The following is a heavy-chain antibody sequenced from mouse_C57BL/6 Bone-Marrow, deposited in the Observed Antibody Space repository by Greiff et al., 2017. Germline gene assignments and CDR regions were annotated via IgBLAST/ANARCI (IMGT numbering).Heavy chain of an antibody. Sequence: QVQLQQPGAELVKPGASVKLSCKASGYTFTSYWMHWVKQRPGQGLEWIGMIHPNSGSTNYNEKFKSKATLTVDKSSSTAYMQISSLTSEDSAVYYCARSVYSNSWFAYWGQGTLVTVSA. CDR2: IHPNSGST. CDR1: GYTFTSYW. CDR3: ARSVYSNSWFAY. V-gene: IGHV1-64*01. D-gene: IGHD2-5*01. J-gene: IGHJ3*01.